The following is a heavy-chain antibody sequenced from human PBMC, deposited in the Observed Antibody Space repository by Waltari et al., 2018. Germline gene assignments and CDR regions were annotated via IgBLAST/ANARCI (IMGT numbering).Heavy chain of an antibody. CDR2: IGGTHSNI. Sequence: EERLVEPGGGLVKTGGSLRLRCVASGFRFSDYDMNWVRQAPGTGLEWLSSIGGTHSNIFYAESVRGRFTVSRDNSKNSLYLEMSNVRAEDTGLYYCTRDLYGSGGDWFDPWGQGTLVTVSS. J-gene: IGHJ5*02. CDR3: TRDLYGSGGDWFDP. CDR1: GFRFSDYD. V-gene: IGHV3-21*03. D-gene: IGHD3-10*01.